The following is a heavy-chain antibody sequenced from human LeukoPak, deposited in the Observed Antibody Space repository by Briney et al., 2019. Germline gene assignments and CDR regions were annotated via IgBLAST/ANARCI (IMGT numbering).Heavy chain of an antibody. CDR3: ARNLIPEQLVLNF. V-gene: IGHV4-59*01. CDR1: SGSISNYD. Sequence: SETLSLTCTVSSGSISNYDWSWIRQPPGKGLEWIGYIYYTGSTNYNPSLKSRVTMSVDTSKNQFSLNLRSVTPEDTAVYYCARNLIPEQLVLNFWGQGTLVTVSS. CDR2: IYYTGST. D-gene: IGHD6-13*01. J-gene: IGHJ4*02.